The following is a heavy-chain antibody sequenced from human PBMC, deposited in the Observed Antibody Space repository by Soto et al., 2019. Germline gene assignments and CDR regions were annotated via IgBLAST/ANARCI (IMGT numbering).Heavy chain of an antibody. Sequence: GASVKVSCKASGYTFTSYGISWVRQAPGQGLEWMGWISAYNGNTNYAQKLQGRVTMTTDTSTSTAYMELRSLRSDDTAVYYCARGRGYYDSRGSKHYYYYYGMDVWGKGTTVTVPS. V-gene: IGHV1-18*01. CDR1: GYTFTSYG. CDR2: ISAYNGNT. J-gene: IGHJ6*04. CDR3: ARGRGYYDSRGSKHYYYYYGMDV. D-gene: IGHD3-22*01.